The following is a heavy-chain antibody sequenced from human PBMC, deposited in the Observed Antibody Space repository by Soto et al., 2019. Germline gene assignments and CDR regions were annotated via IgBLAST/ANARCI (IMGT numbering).Heavy chain of an antibody. Sequence: ASVKVSCKVSGYPLTELSMHWVRHAPGKGLEWMGGFDPEDGETIYAQKFQGRVTMTEDTSTDIAYMELSSLSSEDTAVYYCATWSSGARYYFDYWGQGTLVTLSS. V-gene: IGHV1-24*01. J-gene: IGHJ4*02. CDR1: GYPLTELS. CDR3: ATWSSGARYYFDY. D-gene: IGHD1-26*01. CDR2: FDPEDGET.